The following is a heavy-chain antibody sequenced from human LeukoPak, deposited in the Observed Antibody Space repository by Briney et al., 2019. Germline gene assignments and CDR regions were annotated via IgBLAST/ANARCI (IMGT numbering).Heavy chain of an antibody. CDR3: ARRSYLDAFDI. Sequence: PSKTLSLTCTVSGGSISSKSYYWSWIRQPAGKGLEWIGRIYTSGSTDYNPSLKSRVTISRDTSKNEFSLKLSSVTAADTAVYYCARRSYLDAFDIWGQGTMVTVSS. V-gene: IGHV4-61*02. CDR2: IYTSGST. D-gene: IGHD1-26*01. J-gene: IGHJ3*02. CDR1: GGSISSKSYY.